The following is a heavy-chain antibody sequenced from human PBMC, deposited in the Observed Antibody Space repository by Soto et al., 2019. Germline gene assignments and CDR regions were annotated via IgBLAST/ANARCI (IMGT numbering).Heavy chain of an antibody. V-gene: IGHV1-18*01. CDR3: TRALGYSGYAGMDV. J-gene: IGHJ6*02. D-gene: IGHD5-12*01. CDR1: GYTFTIYG. CDR2: ISPDNGNT. Sequence: QVQLVQSGGEVKKPGASVKVSCKASGYTFTIYGINWVRQAPGQGLEWMGWISPDNGNTNYAHKLQARATMTTDTSTITAYMERRSLRSDDTAVYYCTRALGYSGYAGMDVWGQGTTVTVSS.